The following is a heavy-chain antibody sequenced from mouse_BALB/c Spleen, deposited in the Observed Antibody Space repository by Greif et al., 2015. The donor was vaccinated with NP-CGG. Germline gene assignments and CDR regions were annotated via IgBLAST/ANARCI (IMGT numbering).Heavy chain of an antibody. CDR3: ARRYGSFAY. V-gene: IGHV5-12-1*01. CDR2: ISSGGGST. D-gene: IGHD2-10*02. J-gene: IGHJ3*01. Sequence: EVKVVESGGGLVKPGGSLKLSCAASGFAFSSYDMSWVRQTPEKRLEWVAYISSGGGSTYYPDTVKGRFTISRDNAKNALCLQMSSLKSEDTAMYYCARRYGSFAYWGQGTLVTVSA. CDR1: GFAFSSYD.